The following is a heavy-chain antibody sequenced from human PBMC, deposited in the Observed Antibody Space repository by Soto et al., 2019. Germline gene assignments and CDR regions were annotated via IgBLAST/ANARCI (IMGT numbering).Heavy chain of an antibody. V-gene: IGHV3-9*01. Sequence: LRLSCAASGFTFDDYAMHWVRQAPGKGLEWVSGISWNSGSIGYADSVKGRFTISRDNAKNSLYLQMNSLRAEDTALYYCAKDIEAAAGKSYYYYGMDVWGQGTTVTVSS. CDR3: AKDIEAAAGKSYYYYGMDV. CDR2: ISWNSGSI. D-gene: IGHD6-13*01. CDR1: GFTFDDYA. J-gene: IGHJ6*02.